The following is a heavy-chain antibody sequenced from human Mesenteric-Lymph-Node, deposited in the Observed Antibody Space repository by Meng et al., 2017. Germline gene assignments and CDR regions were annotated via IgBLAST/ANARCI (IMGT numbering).Heavy chain of an antibody. D-gene: IGHD3-10*01. CDR1: GGSFTSGDYS. CDR3: VRDTRRGGGWFDP. J-gene: IGHJ5*02. CDR2: IYHGVNI. Sequence: QVQLQQWGAGLLKPSETLSLTCAVYGGSFTSGDYSWTWIRQPPGKGLEWIGYIYHGVNIYYTPSLRSRVTISVDKSRNQFSLKLTSVSAADTAVYYCVRDTRRGGGWFDPWGQGTLVTVSS. V-gene: IGHV4-30-2*01.